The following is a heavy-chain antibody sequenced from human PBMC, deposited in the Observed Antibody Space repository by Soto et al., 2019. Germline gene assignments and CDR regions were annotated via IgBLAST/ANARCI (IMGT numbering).Heavy chain of an antibody. D-gene: IGHD6-13*01. CDR2: IYYSGST. J-gene: IGHJ2*01. CDR1: GGSISSGDYY. CDR3: ARGRAAAVRYFDL. Sequence: QVQLQESGPGLVKPSQTLSLTCTVSGGSISSGDYYWSWIRQPPGKGLEWIGYIYYSGSTYYNPSLKRRVTISVDTSKNQFSLKLSSVTAADTAVYYCARGRAAAVRYFDLWGRGTLVTVSS. V-gene: IGHV4-30-4*01.